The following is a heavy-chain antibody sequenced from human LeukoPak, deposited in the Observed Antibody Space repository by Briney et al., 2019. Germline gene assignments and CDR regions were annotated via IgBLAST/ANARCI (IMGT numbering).Heavy chain of an antibody. V-gene: IGHV4-39*01. CDR1: GGSIGSSSYY. CDR2: IYYSGST. J-gene: IGHJ4*02. D-gene: IGHD6-13*01. Sequence: PSETLPLTCTVSGGSIGSSSYYWDWIRQSPGKGLEWVGSIYYSGSTYYNPSLKSRVTISVDTSKNQFSLMLSSVTAADTAVYYCARRRIAAAGTDYWGQGTLVTVSS. CDR3: ARRRIAAAGTDY.